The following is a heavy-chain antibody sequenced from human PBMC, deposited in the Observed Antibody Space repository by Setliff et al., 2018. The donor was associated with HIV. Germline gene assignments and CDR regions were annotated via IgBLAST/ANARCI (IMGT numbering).Heavy chain of an antibody. J-gene: IGHJ3*01. CDR1: GDSIRNSRDY. CDR2: IYYSGTT. CDR3: ARELDNSDNSDPFDV. D-gene: IGHD4-4*01. V-gene: IGHV4-39*02. Sequence: SETLSLTCSVSGDSIRNSRDYWGWIRQPPGKGLEWIGNIYYSGTTYYGPSLNSRVTISVDRSRNHFSLRLSAVTAADTAVYYCARELDNSDNSDPFDVWGQGTMVTVSS.